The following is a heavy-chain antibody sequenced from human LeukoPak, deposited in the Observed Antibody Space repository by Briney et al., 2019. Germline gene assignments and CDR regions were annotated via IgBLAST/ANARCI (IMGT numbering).Heavy chain of an antibody. CDR3: ARVEAAAGTGSLDS. V-gene: IGHV3-53*01. J-gene: IGHJ4*02. D-gene: IGHD6-13*01. CDR2: IYSGGNT. Sequence: PGGSLRLSCAASGFTVSTNYMSWVRQAPGKGLEWVSVIYSGGNTYYADSVKDRFTISRDSSRNTLYLQMNTLRAEDTAVYYCARVEAAAGTGSLDSWGQGTLVTVSS. CDR1: GFTVSTNY.